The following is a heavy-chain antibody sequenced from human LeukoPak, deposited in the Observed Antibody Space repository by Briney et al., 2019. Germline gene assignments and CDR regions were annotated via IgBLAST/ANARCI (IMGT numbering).Heavy chain of an antibody. V-gene: IGHV1-2*02. CDR2: INPNSGGT. J-gene: IGHJ4*02. D-gene: IGHD5-18*01. Sequence: ASVKVSCKASGYTFTGYYMHWVRQAPGQGLEWMGWINPNSGGTNYAQKFQGRVTMTRDTSISTAYMELSRLRSDDTAVYYCARGRQEYSYGANFDYWGQGTLVTVSS. CDR1: GYTFTGYY. CDR3: ARGRQEYSYGANFDY.